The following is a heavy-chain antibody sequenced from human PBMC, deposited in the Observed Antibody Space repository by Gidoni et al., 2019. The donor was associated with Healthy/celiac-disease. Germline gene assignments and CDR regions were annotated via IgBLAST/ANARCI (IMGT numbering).Heavy chain of an antibody. V-gene: IGHV3-49*04. J-gene: IGHJ6*02. CDR3: TRDRIAVAPGDYYYGMDV. Sequence: EVQLVESGGGLVQPGRSLRLSCTASGFTFGDYAMSWVRQAPGKGLEWVGVIRSKAYGGTTEYAASVKGRFTISRDDSKSIAYLQMNSLKTEDTAVYYCTRDRIAVAPGDYYYGMDVWGQGTTVTVSS. D-gene: IGHD6-19*01. CDR2: IRSKAYGGTT. CDR1: GFTFGDYA.